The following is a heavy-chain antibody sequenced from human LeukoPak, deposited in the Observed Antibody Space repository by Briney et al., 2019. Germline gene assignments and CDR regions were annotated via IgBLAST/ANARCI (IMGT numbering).Heavy chain of an antibody. J-gene: IGHJ4*02. D-gene: IGHD3-3*01. Sequence: GGSLRLSCAASGFTFSSYGMHWVRQAPGKGLEWVSAISGSGGSTYYADSVKGRFTISRDNSKNTLYLQMNNLRAEDTAVYYCTKRGTYDFWSAYHDFWGQGTLVTVSS. V-gene: IGHV3-23*01. CDR2: ISGSGGST. CDR1: GFTFSSYG. CDR3: TKRGTYDFWSAYHDF.